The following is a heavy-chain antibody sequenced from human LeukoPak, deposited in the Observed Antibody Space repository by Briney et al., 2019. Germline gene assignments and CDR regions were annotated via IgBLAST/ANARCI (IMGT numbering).Heavy chain of an antibody. D-gene: IGHD2-2*01. Sequence: SETLSLTCTVSGGSISSGGYYWSWIRQHPGKGLEWIGYIYYSGSTYYNPSLKSRVTISVDTSKNQCSLKLSSVTAADTAVYYCARGLVEGSSATYCSSTSCPYNWFDPWGQGTLVTVSS. CDR2: IYYSGST. J-gene: IGHJ5*02. V-gene: IGHV4-31*03. CDR1: GGSISSGGYY. CDR3: ARGLVEGSSATYCSSTSCPYNWFDP.